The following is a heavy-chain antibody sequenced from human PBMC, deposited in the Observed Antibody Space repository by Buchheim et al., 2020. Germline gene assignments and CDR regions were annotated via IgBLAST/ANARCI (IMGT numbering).Heavy chain of an antibody. J-gene: IGHJ2*01. CDR3: ARKIVGAHYSRRDWYFDL. V-gene: IGHV3-7*01. CDR1: GFTFSSYW. Sequence: EVQLVESGGGLVQPGGSLRLSCAASGFTFSSYWMSWVRQAPGKGLEWVANIKQDGSEKYYVDSVKGRFTISRDNSKNTLYLQMNSLRAEDTAVYYCARKIVGAHYSRRDWYFDLWGRGTL. D-gene: IGHD1-26*01. CDR2: IKQDGSEK.